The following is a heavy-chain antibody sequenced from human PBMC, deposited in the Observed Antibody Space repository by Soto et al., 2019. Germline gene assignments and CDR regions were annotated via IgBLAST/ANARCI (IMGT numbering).Heavy chain of an antibody. Sequence: GASVKVSCKASGYTFTSYGISWVRQAPGQGLEWMGWISAYNGNTNYAQKLQGRVTMTTDTSTSTAYMVLRSLRSDDTAVYYCARDPDYGDYHVLDYWGQGTLVTVSS. CDR3: ARDPDYGDYHVLDY. J-gene: IGHJ4*02. CDR2: ISAYNGNT. V-gene: IGHV1-18*01. D-gene: IGHD4-17*01. CDR1: GYTFTSYG.